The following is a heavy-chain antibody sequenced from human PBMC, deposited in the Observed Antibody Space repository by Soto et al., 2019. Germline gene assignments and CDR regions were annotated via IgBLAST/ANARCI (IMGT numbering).Heavy chain of an antibody. CDR1: GYTFTSYG. CDR3: AREKWLVYSWYYGMDV. Sequence: ASVKVSCKASGYTFTSYGISWVRQAPGQGLEWMGWISAYNGNTNYAQKLQGRVTMTTDTSTSTAYMELRSLRSDATAVYYCAREKWLVYSWYYGMDVWGQGTTVTVPS. CDR2: ISAYNGNT. D-gene: IGHD6-19*01. V-gene: IGHV1-18*01. J-gene: IGHJ6*02.